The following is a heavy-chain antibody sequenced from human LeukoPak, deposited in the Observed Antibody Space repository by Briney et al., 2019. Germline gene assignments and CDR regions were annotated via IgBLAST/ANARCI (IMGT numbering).Heavy chain of an antibody. Sequence: NPSETLSLTCTVSGGSISANYNYWGWVRQPPGKGLEWIGSIYYSGNTYNNPSLKSRVTLSLDTSKNQFSLNLNSVTAADTAVYYCARLVLGYCDSTGCSTSYFDNWGQGILVTVSS. CDR2: IYYSGNT. CDR1: GGSISANYNY. D-gene: IGHD2-2*01. J-gene: IGHJ4*02. CDR3: ARLVLGYCDSTGCSTSYFDN. V-gene: IGHV4-39*01.